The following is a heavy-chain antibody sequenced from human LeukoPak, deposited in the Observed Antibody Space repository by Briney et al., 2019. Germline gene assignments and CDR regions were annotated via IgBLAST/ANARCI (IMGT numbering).Heavy chain of an antibody. D-gene: IGHD6-19*01. CDR2: ISYDGSNK. J-gene: IGHJ4*02. V-gene: IGHV3-30*18. Sequence: GGSLRLSCAASGFTFSIYAMSWVRQAPGKGLEWVAVISYDGSNKYYADSVKGRFTISRDNSKNTLYLQMNSLRAEDTAVYYCAKQQWLGYFDYWGQGTLVTVSP. CDR3: AKQQWLGYFDY. CDR1: GFTFSIYA.